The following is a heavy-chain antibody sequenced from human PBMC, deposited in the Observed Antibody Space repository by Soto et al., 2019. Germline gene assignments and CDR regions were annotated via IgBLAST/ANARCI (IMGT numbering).Heavy chain of an antibody. CDR2: IIPIFGTA. CDR3: ERAVEAAHEFDY. V-gene: IGHV1-69*06. Sequence: QVQLVQSGAEVKKPGASVKVSCKASGYTFTGSYMHWGRQAPGQGLEWMGWIIPIFGTANYAQKFQRRVTSNADKSTSTAYMELSSLSSEDTAVYYRERAVEAAHEFDYWGQGTLVTVSS. J-gene: IGHJ4*02. D-gene: IGHD6-6*01. CDR1: GYTFTGSY.